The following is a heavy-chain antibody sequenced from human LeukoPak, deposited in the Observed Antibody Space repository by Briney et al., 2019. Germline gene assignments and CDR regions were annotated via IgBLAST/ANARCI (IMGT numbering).Heavy chain of an antibody. J-gene: IGHJ4*02. Sequence: SETLSLTCTGSGGSISVYYWSWIRQPPGKGLEWIGYIYNSGSTNYNPSLKSRLTISVDTSKNQFSLKLSSVTAADTAVYYCARDRELGYWGQGTLVTVSS. CDR2: IYNSGST. CDR1: GGSISVYY. D-gene: IGHD3-10*01. V-gene: IGHV4-59*01. CDR3: ARDRELGY.